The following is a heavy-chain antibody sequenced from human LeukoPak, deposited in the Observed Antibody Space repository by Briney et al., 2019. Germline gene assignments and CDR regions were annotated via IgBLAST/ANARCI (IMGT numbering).Heavy chain of an antibody. J-gene: IGHJ4*02. D-gene: IGHD6-13*01. CDR3: ARTAYSKNDY. V-gene: IGHV3-11*01. CDR2: ISSGSTI. CDR1: GFTFSDYY. Sequence: GGSLRLSCAASGFTFSDYYMSWIRQAPGKGLEWVSYISSGSTIYYADSVKGRFTISRDNAKNSLYLQMNSLGAEDTAVYYCARTAYSKNDYWGQGTLVTVSS.